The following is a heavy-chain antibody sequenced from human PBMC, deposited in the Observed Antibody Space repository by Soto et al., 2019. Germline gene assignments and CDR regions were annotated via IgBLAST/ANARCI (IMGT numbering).Heavy chain of an antibody. Sequence: QVQLVESGGGVVQPGRSLRLSCAASGFTFSRHTMHWVRQAPGKGLEWVAAISDDGSNTYYADSVKGRFTISRDNSKNALYLEMNSLSSEDTAVHHCEREVYCDLWSGFNTHPYDFDGWGQGALGTVSS. CDR3: EREVYCDLWSGFNTHPYDFDG. CDR2: ISDDGSNT. CDR1: GFTFSRHT. D-gene: IGHD3-3*01. J-gene: IGHJ4*02. V-gene: IGHV3-30-3*01.